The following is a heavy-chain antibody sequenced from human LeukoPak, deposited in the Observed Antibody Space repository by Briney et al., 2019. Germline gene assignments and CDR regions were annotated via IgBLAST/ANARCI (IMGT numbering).Heavy chain of an antibody. D-gene: IGHD4-17*01. Sequence: SLKLFCNASGYTFTVYNMHWVRQPPGQGLEWMGWINPNSGGTNYAQTFQGRVTITRDTSISTAYMELSRLRSDDTAVYYCARDYGDYYYGMDVWGQGTTVTVSS. CDR1: GYTFTVYN. J-gene: IGHJ6*02. CDR3: ARDYGDYYYGMDV. V-gene: IGHV1-2*02. CDR2: INPNSGGT.